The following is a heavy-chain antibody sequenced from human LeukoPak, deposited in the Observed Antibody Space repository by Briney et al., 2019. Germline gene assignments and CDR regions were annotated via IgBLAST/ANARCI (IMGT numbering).Heavy chain of an antibody. CDR2: INHSGST. D-gene: IGHD2-21*02. V-gene: IGHV4-34*01. CDR3: AREIVVVTAIHYYYYGMDV. CDR1: GGSFSGYY. J-gene: IGHJ6*02. Sequence: NPSETLSLTCAVYGGSFSGYYWSWIRQPPGKGLEWIGEINHSGSTNYNPSLKSRVTISVDTSKNQFSLKLSSVTAADTAVYYCAREIVVVTAIHYYYYGMDVWGQGTTVTVSS.